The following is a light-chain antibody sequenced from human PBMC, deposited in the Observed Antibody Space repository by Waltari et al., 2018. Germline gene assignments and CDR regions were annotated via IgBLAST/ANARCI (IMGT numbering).Light chain of an antibody. CDR1: NSDVGSYNL. CDR2: EGS. Sequence: QSALIQPASVSGSPGQSIPMSCTETNSDVGSYNLVSWYQQHPGKAPKLIIYEGSKRPSGVSYRFSGSKSGNTASLTISGLQAEDEADYYCSSYAGSSTPRVFGGGTKLTVL. CDR3: SSYAGSSTPRV. V-gene: IGLV2-23*01. J-gene: IGLJ3*02.